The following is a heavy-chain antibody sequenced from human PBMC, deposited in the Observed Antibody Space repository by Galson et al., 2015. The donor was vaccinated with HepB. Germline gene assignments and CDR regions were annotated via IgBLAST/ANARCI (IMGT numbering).Heavy chain of an antibody. CDR2: INPGDSDT. V-gene: IGHV5-51*01. Sequence: QSGAEVKKPGESLKISCKGSEYSFSNYWIGWVRQMPGKGLEWMGIINPGDSDTRYSPSFQGQVTMSIDKSISTAYLLWSSLKASDTAIYYCARNGYCSDGACYGFDFWGLGTLVTVSS. CDR1: EYSFSNYW. CDR3: ARNGYCSDGACYGFDF. D-gene: IGHD2-15*01. J-gene: IGHJ3*01.